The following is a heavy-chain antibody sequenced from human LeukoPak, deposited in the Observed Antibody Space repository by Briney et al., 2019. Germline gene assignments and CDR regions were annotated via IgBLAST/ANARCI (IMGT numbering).Heavy chain of an antibody. Sequence: PSETLSLTCTVSGGSISSSSYYWGWIRQPPGKGLEWIGSIYYSGSTYYNPSLKSRVTISVDTSKNQFSLKLSSVTAADTAVYYCARSDLHIHILTGYHEGWYLDLWGRGTLVTVSS. D-gene: IGHD3-9*01. CDR2: IYYSGST. CDR3: ARSDLHIHILTGYHEGWYLDL. J-gene: IGHJ2*01. CDR1: GGSISSSSYY. V-gene: IGHV4-39*07.